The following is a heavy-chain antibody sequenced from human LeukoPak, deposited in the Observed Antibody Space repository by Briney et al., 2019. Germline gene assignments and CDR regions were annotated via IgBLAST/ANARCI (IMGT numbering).Heavy chain of an antibody. CDR2: VYYSGST. D-gene: IGHD6-13*01. Sequence: SETLSLTCTVSGGSISNYYWSWIRQPPGKGLEWIGYVYYSGSTYYNPSLKSRVTISVDTSKNQFSLKLSSVTAADTAVYYCARDSSRTKSDYWGQGTLVTVSS. CDR1: GGSISNYY. V-gene: IGHV4-59*12. J-gene: IGHJ4*02. CDR3: ARDSSRTKSDY.